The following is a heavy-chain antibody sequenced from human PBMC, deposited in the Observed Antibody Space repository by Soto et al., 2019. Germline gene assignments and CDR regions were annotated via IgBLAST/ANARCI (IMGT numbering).Heavy chain of an antibody. CDR3: AHRRRYYDSSGYYYLDY. CDR1: GGSISNYY. CDR2: IYSSGST. D-gene: IGHD3-22*01. J-gene: IGHJ4*02. Sequence: PSETLSLTCTVSGGSISNYYCNWIRQSPGKGLEWIGYIYSSGSTHYNPSLQNRVTISIDTSKNQVVLTMTNMDPVDTATYFCAHRRRYYDSSGYYYLDYWGQGTLVTVSS. V-gene: IGHV4-59*01.